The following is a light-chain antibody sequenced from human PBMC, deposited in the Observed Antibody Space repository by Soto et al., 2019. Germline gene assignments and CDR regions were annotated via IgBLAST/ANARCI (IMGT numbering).Light chain of an antibody. CDR3: GTWDSSLSAYV. Sequence: QSVLTQPPSVSAAPGQKVTISCSGSSSNIGNNYVSWYQQLPGTAPKLLIYENNKRPSGIPDRFSGSKSGTSATLGITGFQTGDEADYYCGTWDSSLSAYVFGTGTKVTV. CDR2: ENN. V-gene: IGLV1-51*02. J-gene: IGLJ1*01. CDR1: SSNIGNNY.